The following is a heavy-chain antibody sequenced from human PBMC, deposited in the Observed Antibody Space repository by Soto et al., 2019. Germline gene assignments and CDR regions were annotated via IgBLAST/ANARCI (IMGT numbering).Heavy chain of an antibody. CDR3: ARDQGYCSSTSCYTTYYYYYGMDV. Sequence: QVQLVQSGAEVQKPGSSVKVSCKASGGTFSSYAISWVRQAPGQGLEWMGGIIPIFGTANYAQKFQGRVTITADESTSTAYMELSSLRSEDTAVYYCARDQGYCSSTSCYTTYYYYYGMDVWGQGTTVTVSS. J-gene: IGHJ6*02. D-gene: IGHD2-2*02. CDR2: IIPIFGTA. CDR1: GGTFSSYA. V-gene: IGHV1-69*01.